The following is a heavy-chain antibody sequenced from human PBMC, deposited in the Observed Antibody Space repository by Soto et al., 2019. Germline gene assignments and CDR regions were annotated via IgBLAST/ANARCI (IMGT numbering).Heavy chain of an antibody. CDR1: GFTFDDYA. CDR3: AKGGSSVYYYGMDV. D-gene: IGHD6-6*01. Sequence: EVQLVESGGGLVQPGRSLRLSCAASGFTFDDYAMHWVRQAPGKGLEWVSGISWNSGSIGYADSVKGRFTISRDNAKNARGVQMNSLRAEDTALYYCAKGGSSVYYYGMDVWGQGTTVTVSS. V-gene: IGHV3-9*01. CDR2: ISWNSGSI. J-gene: IGHJ6*02.